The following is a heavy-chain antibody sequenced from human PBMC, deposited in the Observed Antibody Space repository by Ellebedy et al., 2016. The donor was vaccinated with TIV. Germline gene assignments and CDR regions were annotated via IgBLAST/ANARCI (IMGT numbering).Heavy chain of an antibody. CDR3: AALQWLAPAWYFDL. CDR1: GGSISSFY. CDR2: IDYSGNT. Sequence: SETLSLTCTVSGGSISSFYWSWMRQSPGKGLEWIGYIDYSGNTNYSPSLKSRVTISVDTSKNQFSLKLSSVTAADTAVYYCAALQWLAPAWYFDLWGRGTLVTVSS. D-gene: IGHD6-19*01. J-gene: IGHJ2*01. V-gene: IGHV4-59*08.